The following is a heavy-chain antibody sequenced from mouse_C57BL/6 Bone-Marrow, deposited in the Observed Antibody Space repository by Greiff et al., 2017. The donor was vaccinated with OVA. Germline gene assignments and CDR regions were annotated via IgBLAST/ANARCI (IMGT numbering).Heavy chain of an antibody. J-gene: IGHJ4*01. D-gene: IGHD4-1*01. CDR3: ARLTFYYYAMDY. CDR2: ISSGSSTI. V-gene: IGHV5-17*01. Sequence: EVKLVESGGGLVKPGGSLKLSCAASGFTFSDYGMHWVRQAPEKGLEWVAYISSGSSTIYYADTVKGRFTISRDNAKNTLFLQMTSLRSEDTAMYHCARLTFYYYAMDYWGQGTSVTVSS. CDR1: GFTFSDYG.